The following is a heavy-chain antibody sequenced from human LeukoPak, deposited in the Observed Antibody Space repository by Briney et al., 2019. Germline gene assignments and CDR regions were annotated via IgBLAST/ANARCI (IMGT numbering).Heavy chain of an antibody. J-gene: IGHJ3*02. CDR2: IYYGGST. Sequence: SETLSLTCTVSGGSISSYYWSWIRQPPGKGLEWIGYIYYGGSTNYNPSLKSRVTISVDTSKNQFSLKLSSVTAADTAVYYCARLRDYDDAFDIWGQGTMVTVSS. CDR3: ARLRDYDDAFDI. V-gene: IGHV4-59*01. D-gene: IGHD4-17*01. CDR1: GGSISSYY.